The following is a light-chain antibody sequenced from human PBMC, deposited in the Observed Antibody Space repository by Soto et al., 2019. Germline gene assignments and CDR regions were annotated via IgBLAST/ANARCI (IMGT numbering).Light chain of an antibody. V-gene: IGLV2-14*01. CDR2: DVS. CDR3: SSYTISSTPVL. CDR1: SSDVGGYNY. J-gene: IGLJ2*01. Sequence: QSALTQPASVSGSPGQSITISCTGTSSDVGGYNYVSWYQQHPGKAPKLMIYDVSNRPSGVSNRFSGSKSSNTASLSISGLQAEDEADYYCSSYTISSTPVLFGGGTKLTVL.